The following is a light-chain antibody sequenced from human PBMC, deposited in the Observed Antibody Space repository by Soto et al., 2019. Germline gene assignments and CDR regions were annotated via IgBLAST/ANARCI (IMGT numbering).Light chain of an antibody. V-gene: IGLV1-51*01. CDR3: GTWDSSLSAVV. Sequence: QSVLTQPPSVSAAPGQKVTISCSGSSSNIGNNYVSWYQQLPGTAPKLLICDNNNRSSGIPDRFSGSKSGTSATLGITGLQTGDEADYYCGTWDSSLSAVVFGGGTKLTVL. CDR1: SSNIGNNY. CDR2: DNN. J-gene: IGLJ2*01.